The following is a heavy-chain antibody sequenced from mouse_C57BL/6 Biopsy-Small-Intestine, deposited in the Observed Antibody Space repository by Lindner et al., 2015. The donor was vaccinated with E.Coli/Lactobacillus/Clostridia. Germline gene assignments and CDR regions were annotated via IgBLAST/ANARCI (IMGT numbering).Heavy chain of an antibody. CDR3: ARVLGGPENRLGLPLAF. J-gene: IGHJ4*01. V-gene: IGHV1-55*01. CDR1: GGTFNIDP. Sequence: SVKVSCKASGGTFNIDPITWVRQAPGQGLEWMGGIIPLLGTANYAPKFRGRVTLTADERTSTAYLELRSLRSEDTAVYYCARVLGGPENRLGLPLAFWGQGSLVTVSS. CDR2: IIPLLGTA. D-gene: IGHD3-3*01.